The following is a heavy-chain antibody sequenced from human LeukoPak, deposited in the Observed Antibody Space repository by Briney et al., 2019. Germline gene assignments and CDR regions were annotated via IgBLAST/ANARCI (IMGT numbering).Heavy chain of an antibody. Sequence: ASVKVSCKASGYTFTDYYMHWVRQAPGQGPEWMGWINPNSGGTNYAQKFQGRVTMTRDTSISTAYMELSRLRSDDTAVYYCARIAMVRGVIQYYFDYWGQGTLVTVSS. CDR1: GYTFTDYY. CDR3: ARIAMVRGVIQYYFDY. J-gene: IGHJ4*02. D-gene: IGHD3-10*01. V-gene: IGHV1-2*02. CDR2: INPNSGGT.